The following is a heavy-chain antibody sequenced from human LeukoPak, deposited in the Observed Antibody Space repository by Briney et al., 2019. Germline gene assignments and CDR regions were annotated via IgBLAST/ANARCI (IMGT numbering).Heavy chain of an antibody. V-gene: IGHV3-53*01. CDR2: IYSGGST. J-gene: IGHJ4*02. CDR1: GFTVSSNY. Sequence: PGGSLRLSCAASGFTVSSNYMNWVRQAPGKGLGWVSVIYSGGSTFYADSVKGRFTLSRDNSKNTLYLQMNSLRAEDTAVYYCAKGLNGANSLVDYWGQGTLVTVSS. D-gene: IGHD4-23*01. CDR3: AKGLNGANSLVDY.